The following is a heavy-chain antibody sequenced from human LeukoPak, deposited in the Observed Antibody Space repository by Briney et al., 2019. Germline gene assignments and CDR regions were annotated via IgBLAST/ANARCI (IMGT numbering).Heavy chain of an antibody. Sequence: SETLSLTCTVSGGSLSSYYWSWIRQPPGKGLEWIGYIYYSGSTNYNPSLKSRVTISVDTSKNQFSLKLSSVTAADTAVYYCARGGKWLLLRNWGQGTLVTVSS. J-gene: IGHJ4*02. CDR3: ARGGKWLLLRN. CDR2: IYYSGST. V-gene: IGHV4-59*01. D-gene: IGHD3-22*01. CDR1: GGSLSSYY.